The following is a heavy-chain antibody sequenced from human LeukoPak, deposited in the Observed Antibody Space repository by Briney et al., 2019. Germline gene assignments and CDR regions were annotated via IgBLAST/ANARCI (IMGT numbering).Heavy chain of an antibody. CDR2: MNPNSGNT. CDR1: GYTFTSYD. D-gene: IGHD4-23*01. V-gene: IGHV1-8*01. Sequence: ASVKVSCKASGYTFTSYDINWVRQAPGQGLEWMGWMNPNSGNTGYAQKFQGRVTMTRNTSISTAYMEPSSLRSEDTAVYYCASMLRWSVYYYGMDVWGQGTTVTVSS. CDR3: ASMLRWSVYYYGMDV. J-gene: IGHJ6*02.